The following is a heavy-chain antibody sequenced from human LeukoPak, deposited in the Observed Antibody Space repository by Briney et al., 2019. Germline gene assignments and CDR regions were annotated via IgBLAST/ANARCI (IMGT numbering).Heavy chain of an antibody. J-gene: IGHJ6*02. Sequence: GESLKISCKGSGYSCTSYWIGWVRQVPGKGLEWIGIIYPGDSDTRYSPSFQGQVTISADKSISTAYLQWSSLKASDTAMYYCARTLNYYDSSGRNYYYYYGMDVWGQATTVTVSS. CDR1: GYSCTSYW. V-gene: IGHV5-51*01. CDR2: IYPGDSDT. CDR3: ARTLNYYDSSGRNYYYYYGMDV. D-gene: IGHD3-22*01.